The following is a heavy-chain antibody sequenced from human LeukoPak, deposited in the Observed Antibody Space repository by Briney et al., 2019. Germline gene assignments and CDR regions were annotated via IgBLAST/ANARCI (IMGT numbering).Heavy chain of an antibody. J-gene: IGHJ4*02. CDR1: GYTFTSYG. CDR3: ASLVGTAMVTWYYFDY. V-gene: IGHV1-18*01. D-gene: IGHD5-18*01. Sequence: GASVKVSCKASGYTFTSYGISWVRQAPGQGLEWMGWISAYNGNTNYAQKFQGRVTMTRDTSISTAYMELSRLRSDDTAVYYCASLVGTAMVTWYYFDYWGQGTLVTVSS. CDR2: ISAYNGNT.